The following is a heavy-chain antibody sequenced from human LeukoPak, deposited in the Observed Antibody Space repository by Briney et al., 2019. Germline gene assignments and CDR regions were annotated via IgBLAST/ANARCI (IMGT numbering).Heavy chain of an antibody. CDR2: IKQDGREK. Sequence: GGSLRLSCAASGFTFSSYWMSWVRQAPGKGLEWVANIKQDGREKYYVDSVKGRFTISRDNAKNSLYVQMNSLRAEDTAVYYCARVEVGYYYYMDVWGKGTTVTVSS. D-gene: IGHD1-26*01. CDR3: ARVEVGYYYYMDV. V-gene: IGHV3-7*01. CDR1: GFTFSSYW. J-gene: IGHJ6*03.